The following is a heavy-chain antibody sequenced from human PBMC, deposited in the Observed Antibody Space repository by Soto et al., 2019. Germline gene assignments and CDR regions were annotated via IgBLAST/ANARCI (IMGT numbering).Heavy chain of an antibody. CDR2: IYYSGST. CDR3: ARDRSSGWYRYFDY. D-gene: IGHD6-19*01. J-gene: IGHJ4*02. Sequence: SETLSLTCTVSGGSISSYYWSWIRQPPGKGLEWIGYIYYSGSTNYNPSLKSRVTISVDTSKNQFSLTLSSVTAADTAVYYCARDRSSGWYRYFDYWGQGTLVTVSS. V-gene: IGHV4-59*01. CDR1: GGSISSYY.